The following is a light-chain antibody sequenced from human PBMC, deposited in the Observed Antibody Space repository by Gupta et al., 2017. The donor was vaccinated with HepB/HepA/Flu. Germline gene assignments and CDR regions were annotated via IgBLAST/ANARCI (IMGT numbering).Light chain of an antibody. CDR1: SSEVGGYNY. CDR3: SSYTSSSTLV. V-gene: IGLV2-14*03. CDR2: DVS. J-gene: IGLJ2*01. Sequence: QSALTQPASVSGSPGPSITISCPGTSSEVGGYNYVSWYQQHPGKAPKLMIYDVSNRPSGVSNRFSGSKSGNTASLTISVLQAEDEADYYCSSYTSSSTLVFGGGTKLTVL.